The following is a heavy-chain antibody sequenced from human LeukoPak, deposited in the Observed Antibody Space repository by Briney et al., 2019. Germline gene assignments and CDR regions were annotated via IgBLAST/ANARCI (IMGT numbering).Heavy chain of an antibody. J-gene: IGHJ4*02. Sequence: QPGGSLRLSCAASGFTFSTYSMNWVRQAPGKGLEWVSYISSSSSTIYYADSVKGRFTISRDNAKKSLYLQMNSLRAEDTAVYYCARGSTYYDSSGQVPFDYWGQGTLVTVSS. V-gene: IGHV3-48*01. CDR1: GFTFSTYS. D-gene: IGHD3-22*01. CDR3: ARGSTYYDSSGQVPFDY. CDR2: ISSSSSTI.